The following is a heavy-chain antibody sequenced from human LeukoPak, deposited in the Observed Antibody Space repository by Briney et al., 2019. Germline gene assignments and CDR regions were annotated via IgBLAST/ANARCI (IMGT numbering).Heavy chain of an antibody. CDR2: IYSGGST. D-gene: IGHD5-24*01. J-gene: IGHJ4*02. CDR1: GFTVSTNY. V-gene: IGHV3-53*01. CDR3: ARDTPAYTDGWVIFDY. Sequence: GGSLRLSCAASGFTVSTNYMNWVRQAPGKGLEWVSLIYSGGSTYYADSVKGRFTISRDNAKNSLYLQMNSLRDEDTAVYYCARDTPAYTDGWVIFDYWGQGTLVTVSS.